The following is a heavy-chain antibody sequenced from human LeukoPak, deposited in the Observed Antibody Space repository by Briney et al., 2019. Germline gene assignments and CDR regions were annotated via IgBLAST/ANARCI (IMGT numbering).Heavy chain of an antibody. D-gene: IGHD1-26*01. CDR3: ANGKAADY. CDR2: ISISGGTT. V-gene: IGHV3-23*01. J-gene: IGHJ4*02. CDR1: GFTFSSCA. Sequence: TGGSLRLSCAASGFTFSSCAMSWVRQAPGKGLEWVSAISISGGTTYYADSVKGRFTISRDNSKNTLYLQMNSLRAEDTAVYYCANGKAADYWGQGTLVTVSS.